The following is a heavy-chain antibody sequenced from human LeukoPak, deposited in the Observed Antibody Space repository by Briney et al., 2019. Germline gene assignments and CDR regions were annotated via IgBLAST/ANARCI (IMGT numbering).Heavy chain of an antibody. Sequence: ASVKVSCKASGYTFTGYYMHWVRQAPGQGLEWMGWINPNSGGTNYAQKFQGRVTMTRGTSISTAYMELSRLRSDDTAVYYCARDLVGTDFWSGIPIYFDCWGQGTLVTVSS. J-gene: IGHJ4*02. D-gene: IGHD3-3*01. V-gene: IGHV1-2*02. CDR1: GYTFTGYY. CDR3: ARDLVGTDFWSGIPIYFDC. CDR2: INPNSGGT.